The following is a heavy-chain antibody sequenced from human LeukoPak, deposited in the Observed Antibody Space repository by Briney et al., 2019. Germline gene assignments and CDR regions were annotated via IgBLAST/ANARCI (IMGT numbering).Heavy chain of an antibody. Sequence: PAGSLTLSCAAFGVAVSGYWMNWVRQAPGKGLVWVARINSDGSSTSHADCVKGRFTISRDNAKNTLYLQMNSLRVDDTAVYYCARDPKYGDLDYWGLGTLVTVSS. J-gene: IGHJ4*02. V-gene: IGHV3-74*01. CDR3: ARDPKYGDLDY. CDR2: INSDGSST. CDR1: GVAVSGYW. D-gene: IGHD4-17*01.